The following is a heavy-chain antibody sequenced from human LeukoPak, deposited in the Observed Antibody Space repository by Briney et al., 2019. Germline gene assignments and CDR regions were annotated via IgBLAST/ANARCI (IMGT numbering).Heavy chain of an antibody. J-gene: IGHJ3*02. Sequence: GGSLRLSCAALGFTVSRTYMRWVRQAPGRGLEWVSVIYEGGDIYYADSVRGRFAISRDNSKNTVYLQMNGLRGEDTAVYYCARDPSGTGTGFDIWGQGTMVTVSS. CDR1: GFTVSRTY. CDR3: ARDPSGTGTGFDI. CDR2: IYEGGDI. V-gene: IGHV3-66*01. D-gene: IGHD3/OR15-3a*01.